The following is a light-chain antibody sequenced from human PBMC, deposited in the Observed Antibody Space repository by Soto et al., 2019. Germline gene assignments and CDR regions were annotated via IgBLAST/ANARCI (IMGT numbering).Light chain of an antibody. V-gene: IGKV1-39*01. Sequence: DIQMAQSPSTLSGSVGDRVTITCRASQTISSWLAWYQQKPGKAPKLLIYAASSLQSGVPSRFSGSGSGTDFTLTISSLQPEDFATYYCQQSYSTPHTFGQGTRLEIK. CDR1: QTISSW. CDR2: AAS. CDR3: QQSYSTPHT. J-gene: IGKJ5*01.